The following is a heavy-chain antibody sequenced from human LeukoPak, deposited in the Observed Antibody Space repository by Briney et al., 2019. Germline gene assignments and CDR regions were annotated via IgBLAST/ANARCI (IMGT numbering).Heavy chain of an antibody. D-gene: IGHD2-15*01. CDR3: ARDHSDCSGGSCYSQADC. V-gene: IGHV1-46*01. Sequence: ASVKVSCKASGYTFTGFYMHWVRQTPGQGLEWMGIINPSGGSTSYAQKFQGRVTMTRDTSTSTVYMELSSLRSEDTAVYYCARDHSDCSGGSCYSQADCWGQGTLVTVSS. CDR2: INPSGGST. CDR1: GYTFTGFY. J-gene: IGHJ4*02.